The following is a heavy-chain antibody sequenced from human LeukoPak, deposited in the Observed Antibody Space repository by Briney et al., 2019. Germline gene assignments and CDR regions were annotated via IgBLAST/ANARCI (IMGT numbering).Heavy chain of an antibody. V-gene: IGHV3-7*01. D-gene: IGHD3-16*02. CDR3: ARLGGLIVEDYFDY. Sequence: GGSLRLSCAASGFTLSSYWMSWVRQAPGKGLEWVANIKQDGSEKYYVDSVKGRFTISRDNAKNSLYLQMNSLRAEDTAVYYCARLGGLIVEDYFDYWGQGTLVTVSS. CDR1: GFTLSSYW. J-gene: IGHJ4*02. CDR2: IKQDGSEK.